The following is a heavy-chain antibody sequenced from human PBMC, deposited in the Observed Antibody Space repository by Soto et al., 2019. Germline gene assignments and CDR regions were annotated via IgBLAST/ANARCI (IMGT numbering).Heavy chain of an antibody. V-gene: IGHV1-18*04. D-gene: IGHD2-2*01. Sequence: GASVKVSCKASGYTFTSYGISWVRQAPGQGLEWMGWISAYNGNTNYAQKLQGRVTMTTDTSTSTAYMELRSLRSDDTAVYYCARDRVVVVPAAPHATESFDYWGQGTLVTVSS. CDR3: ARDRVVVVPAAPHATESFDY. J-gene: IGHJ4*02. CDR2: ISAYNGNT. CDR1: GYTFTSYG.